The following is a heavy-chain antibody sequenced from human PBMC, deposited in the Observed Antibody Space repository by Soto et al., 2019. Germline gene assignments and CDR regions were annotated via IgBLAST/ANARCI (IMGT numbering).Heavy chain of an antibody. V-gene: IGHV1-8*01. CDR2: MNPNSGNT. CDR1: GYTFTSYD. D-gene: IGHD5-12*01. Sequence: ASVKVSCKASGYTFTSYDINWVRQATGQGLEWMGWMNPNSGNTGYAQKFQGRVTMTRNTSISTAYMELSSLRSEDTAVYYCARGLTAYSGYDPVEFDYWGQGTLVTVSS. J-gene: IGHJ4*02. CDR3: ARGLTAYSGYDPVEFDY.